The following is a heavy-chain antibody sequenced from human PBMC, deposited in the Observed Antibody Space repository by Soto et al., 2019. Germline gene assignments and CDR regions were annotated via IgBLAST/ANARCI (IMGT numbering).Heavy chain of an antibody. J-gene: IGHJ1*01. CDR1: GFTFDDYA. CDR2: ISWNSGSI. V-gene: IGHV3-9*01. Sequence: VQLVESGGGLVQPGRSLRLSCAASGFTFDDYAMHWVRQAPGKGLEWVSGISWNSGSIGYADSVKGRFTISRDNAKNSLYLRMNSLRAEDTALYYCAKDTTPHPDGSSWYGYFQHWGQGNLVTVSS. CDR3: AKDTTPHPDGSSWYGYFQH. D-gene: IGHD6-13*01.